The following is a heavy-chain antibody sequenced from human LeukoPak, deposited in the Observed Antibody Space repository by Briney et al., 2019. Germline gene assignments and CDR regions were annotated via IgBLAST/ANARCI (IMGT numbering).Heavy chain of an antibody. CDR2: INHSGST. V-gene: IGHV4-34*01. J-gene: IGHJ3*02. Sequence: PSETLSLTCAVYGGSFSGYYWSWIRQPPGKGLEWIGEINHSGSTNYNPSLKSRVTISVDTSKNQFSLKLSSVTAADTAVYYCARAGSGYSFDIWGQGTMVTVSS. CDR3: ARAGSGYSFDI. CDR1: GGSFSGYY. D-gene: IGHD3-22*01.